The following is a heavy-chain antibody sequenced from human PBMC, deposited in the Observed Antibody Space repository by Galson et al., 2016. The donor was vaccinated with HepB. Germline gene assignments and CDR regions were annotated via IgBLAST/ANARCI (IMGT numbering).Heavy chain of an antibody. J-gene: IGHJ3*02. CDR2: IWYDGSNK. CDR3: ARDQGYSYGYAFDI. Sequence: SLRLSCAASGFTFSSYGMHWVRQAPGKGLEWVAVIWYDGSNKYYADSVKGRFTISRDNSKNTLYLQMNSLRAEDTAVYYCARDQGYSYGYAFDIWGQGTMVTVSS. D-gene: IGHD5-18*01. V-gene: IGHV3-33*01. CDR1: GFTFSSYG.